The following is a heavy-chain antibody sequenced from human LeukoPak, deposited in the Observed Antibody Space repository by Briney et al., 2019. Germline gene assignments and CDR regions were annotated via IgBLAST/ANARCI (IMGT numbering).Heavy chain of an antibody. Sequence: SVMVSCKASGGTFSSYAISWVRQDPGQGLEWVGRIIPILGIANCAQKFQGRVTITADKSTSTAYMELSSLRSEDTAVYYCASRRYYYDSSGPGGVWGQGTTVTVSS. D-gene: IGHD3-22*01. CDR2: IIPILGIA. J-gene: IGHJ6*02. CDR3: ASRRYYYDSSGPGGV. CDR1: GGTFSSYA. V-gene: IGHV1-69*04.